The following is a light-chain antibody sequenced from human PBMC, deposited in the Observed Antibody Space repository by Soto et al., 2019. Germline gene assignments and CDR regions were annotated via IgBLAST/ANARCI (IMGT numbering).Light chain of an antibody. Sequence: EIVLTQSPGTLSLSPGERATLSCRASQSVNSNYLAWYHQKPGQAPRLLIYGASSRATGIPDRFSGSGSGTDFTLTISRLEPEDFAVYYCQQYGSSPLYTFGQGTKLESK. CDR2: GAS. CDR3: QQYGSSPLYT. J-gene: IGKJ2*01. V-gene: IGKV3-20*01. CDR1: QSVNSNY.